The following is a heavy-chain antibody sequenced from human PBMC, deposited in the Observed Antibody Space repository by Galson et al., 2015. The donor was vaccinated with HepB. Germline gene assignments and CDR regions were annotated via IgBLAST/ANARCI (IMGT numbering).Heavy chain of an antibody. CDR2: INESGGR. Sequence: SETLSLTCAVFGGSFSDYYWTWIRQSPEKGLEWIGEINESGGRNYNPSFESRVNISLDTSKRQFSLRLNSVTAADTVVYYCARGVLRYFRFALWGQGTLVTVSS. CDR1: GGSFSDYY. D-gene: IGHD3-9*01. CDR3: ARGVLRYFRFAL. J-gene: IGHJ4*02. V-gene: IGHV4-34*01.